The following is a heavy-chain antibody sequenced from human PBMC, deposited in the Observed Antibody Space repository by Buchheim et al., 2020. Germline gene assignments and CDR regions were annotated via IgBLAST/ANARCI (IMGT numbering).Heavy chain of an antibody. CDR1: GASISNSY. V-gene: IGHV4-59*08. CDR3: ARHSTSGDYDY. D-gene: IGHD4-17*01. J-gene: IGHJ4*02. Sequence: QVQLQESGPGLVKPSETLSLTCTVSGASISNSYWNWIRQPPGKGLEWIGYIYYTGSTDYNPSLKNRVTISVATSKSQVSLKLSSMTAADTAMYYCARHSTSGDYDYWGQG. CDR2: IYYTGST.